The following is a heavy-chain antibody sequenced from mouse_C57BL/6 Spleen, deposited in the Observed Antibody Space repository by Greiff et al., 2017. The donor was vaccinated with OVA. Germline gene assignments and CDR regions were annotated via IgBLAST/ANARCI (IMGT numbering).Heavy chain of an antibody. Sequence: VQLKQSGPGLVKPSQSLSLTCSVTGYSITSGYYWNWIRQFPGNKLEWMGYISYDGSNNYNPSLKNRISITRDTSKNQFFLKLNSVTTEDTATYYCARKGDDYDDAMDYWGQGTSVTVSS. CDR1: GYSITSGYY. CDR2: ISYDGSN. J-gene: IGHJ4*01. CDR3: ARKGDDYDDAMDY. V-gene: IGHV3-6*01. D-gene: IGHD2-4*01.